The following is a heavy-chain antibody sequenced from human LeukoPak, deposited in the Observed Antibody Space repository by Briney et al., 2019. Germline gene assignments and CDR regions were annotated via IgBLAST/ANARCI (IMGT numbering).Heavy chain of an antibody. CDR3: ASRYCASGVCSVTLYYYYGLHG. J-gene: IGHJ6*02. CDR2: IIPILGTA. V-gene: IGHV1-69*01. D-gene: IGHD2-8*01. CDR1: GGILSSLA. Sequence: GSSVRVSCKSPGGILSSLAISWVRQAPGQGLEWMGGIIPILGTADIVQKFQGRLTLTADVSANTAYMELSSLRSEDTAVYYCASRYCASGVCSVTLYYYYGLHGWGQGTTVTVSS.